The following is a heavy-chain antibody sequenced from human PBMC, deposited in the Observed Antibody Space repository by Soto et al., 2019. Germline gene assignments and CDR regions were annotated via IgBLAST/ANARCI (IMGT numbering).Heavy chain of an antibody. D-gene: IGHD3-10*01. CDR2: IYHSGST. Sequence: SETLSLTCAVSGYSISSGYYWGWLRQPPGKGQEWIGSIYHSGSTYYNPSLKSRVTISVDTSKNQFSLKLSSVTAADTAVYYCARDYHLGLMVRRVIVWFDPWGQGTLVTVSS. V-gene: IGHV4-38-2*02. J-gene: IGHJ5*02. CDR3: ARDYHLGLMVRRVIVWFDP. CDR1: GYSISSGYY.